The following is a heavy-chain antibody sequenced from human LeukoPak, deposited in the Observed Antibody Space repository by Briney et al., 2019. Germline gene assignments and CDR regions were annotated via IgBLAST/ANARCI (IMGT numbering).Heavy chain of an antibody. J-gene: IGHJ4*02. CDR3: ARADIAATGTPFDY. Sequence: PSETLSLTCAVYGGSFSGYYWRWLRQPPGKGLEWLGEINHRGSTTYNPSLTSRVTISIDTSKNQFSLKLSSVTAADTAVYYCARADIAATGTPFDYWGQGTLVTVSS. CDR2: INHRGST. V-gene: IGHV4-34*01. D-gene: IGHD6-13*01. CDR1: GGSFSGYY.